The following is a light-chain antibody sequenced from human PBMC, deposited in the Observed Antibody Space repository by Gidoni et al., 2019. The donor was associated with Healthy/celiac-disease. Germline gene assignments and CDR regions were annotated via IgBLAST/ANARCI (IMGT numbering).Light chain of an antibody. CDR2: GAS. CDR1: QSVSSN. CDR3: QQYNNWPPWT. J-gene: IGKJ1*01. V-gene: IGKV3-15*01. Sequence: EIVMTQSPATLSVSPGARATFSCRASQSVSSNLAWYQQKPGQAPRLLIYGASTRATGIPARFSGSGSGTEFTLTISSLQSEDFAVYYCQQYNNWPPWTFGQGTKVEIK.